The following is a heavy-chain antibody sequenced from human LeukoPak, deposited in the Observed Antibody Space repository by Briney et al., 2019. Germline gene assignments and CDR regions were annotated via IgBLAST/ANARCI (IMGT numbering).Heavy chain of an antibody. Sequence: MPSETLSLTCTVSGGSISSGSYYWSWIRQPAGKGLEWIGRIYTSGSTNYNPSLKSRVTISVDTSKNQFSLKLSSVTAADTAVYYCTRHASTIPYDSSGYYPPDYWGQGTLVTVSS. CDR3: TRHASTIPYDSSGYYPPDY. CDR2: IYTSGST. CDR1: GGSISSGSYY. J-gene: IGHJ4*02. D-gene: IGHD3-22*01. V-gene: IGHV4-61*02.